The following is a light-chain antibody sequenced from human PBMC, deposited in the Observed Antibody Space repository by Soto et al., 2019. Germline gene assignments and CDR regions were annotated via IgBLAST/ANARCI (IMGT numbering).Light chain of an antibody. V-gene: IGLV2-14*01. CDR1: RSDVGGNNY. CDR2: DVT. J-gene: IGLJ1*01. Sequence: QSALTQPASVSGSPGQSITISCTGTRSDVGGNNYVYWRQQHPGKAHKLMIYDVTNRPSGVSDRFSGSKSGNTASLTISGLHAEDEADYYCSSYTSSSTYVFGAGTKVTVL. CDR3: SSYTSSSTYV.